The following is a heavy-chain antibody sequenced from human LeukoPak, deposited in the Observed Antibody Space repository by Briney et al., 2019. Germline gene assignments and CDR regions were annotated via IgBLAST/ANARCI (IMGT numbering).Heavy chain of an antibody. CDR2: IYYSGST. Sequence: SETLSLTCTVSGGSISSYYWSWIRQPPGKGLERIGYIYYSGSTNYNPSLKSRVTISVDTSKNQFSLKLRSVTAADTAVYYCARVSWFPGTSYYYMDVWGKGTTVTVSS. D-gene: IGHD1-1*01. CDR1: GGSISSYY. V-gene: IGHV4-59*01. J-gene: IGHJ6*03. CDR3: ARVSWFPGTSYYYMDV.